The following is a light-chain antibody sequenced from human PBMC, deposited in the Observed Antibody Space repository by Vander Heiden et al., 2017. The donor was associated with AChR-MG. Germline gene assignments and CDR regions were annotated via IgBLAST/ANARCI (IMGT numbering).Light chain of an antibody. V-gene: IGLV3-21*04. Sequence: SYVLTQSPSVSVAPGEAARITCGGNNIGTYNVYWYQQQPGQAPQLVIYYDSDRASGIPERFSGSNSGNTATLTISRVEVGDEADYYCQVWDSTGDHVLFGGGTKLTVL. J-gene: IGLJ2*01. CDR3: QVWDSTGDHVL. CDR2: YDS. CDR1: NIGTYN.